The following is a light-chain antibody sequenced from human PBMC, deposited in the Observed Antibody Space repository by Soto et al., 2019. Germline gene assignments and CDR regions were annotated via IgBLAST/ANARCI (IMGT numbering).Light chain of an antibody. Sequence: EIVLTQSPGTLSLSPGERATLSCRASQSVSSSYLAWYQQKPGQAPRLLIYGASSRATGIPDRFSGSGAGTDLPLTISRLEPEDLAVYYCQQYGSSPRTFGQGTRVEIK. CDR2: GAS. V-gene: IGKV3-20*01. J-gene: IGKJ1*01. CDR1: QSVSSSY. CDR3: QQYGSSPRT.